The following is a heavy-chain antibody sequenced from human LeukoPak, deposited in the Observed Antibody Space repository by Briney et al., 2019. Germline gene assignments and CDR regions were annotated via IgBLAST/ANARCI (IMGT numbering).Heavy chain of an antibody. V-gene: IGHV3-23*01. CDR3: AKEDRSSGWTGPFDY. Sequence: PGGSLRLSCAGSGFTFSTYDIHWVRQAPGKGLEWVSAISGSGGSTYYADSVKGRFTISRDNSKNTLYLQMNSLRAEDTAVYYCAKEDRSSGWTGPFDYWGQGTLVTVSS. D-gene: IGHD6-19*01. CDR1: GFTFSTYD. CDR2: ISGSGGST. J-gene: IGHJ4*02.